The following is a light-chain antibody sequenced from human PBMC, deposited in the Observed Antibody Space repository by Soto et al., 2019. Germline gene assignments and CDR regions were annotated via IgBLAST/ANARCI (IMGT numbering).Light chain of an antibody. J-gene: IGKJ2*01. CDR1: QSISSN. Sequence: EIVMTQSPATLSVSPGERATLSCRASQSISSNVAWYQQKPGQAPRLLIYGASTRAPGIPARFSGSGSGTEFTLTISSLQSEDFAVYSCLQYDNWPPLYTFGQGTKLQIK. CDR2: GAS. CDR3: LQYDNWPPLYT. V-gene: IGKV3-15*01.